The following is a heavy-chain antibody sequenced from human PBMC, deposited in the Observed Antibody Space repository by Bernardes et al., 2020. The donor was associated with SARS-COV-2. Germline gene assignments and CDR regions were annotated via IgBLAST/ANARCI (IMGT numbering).Heavy chain of an antibody. Sequence: ASVKVSCKASGYTFTSYDINWVRQATGQGLEWMGWMNPNSGNTGYAQKFQGRVTMTRNTSISTAYMELSSLRSEDTAVYYCARGRVIATGGTGLNWFDPWGQGTLVTVSS. V-gene: IGHV1-8*01. CDR2: MNPNSGNT. D-gene: IGHD6-13*01. CDR3: ARGRVIATGGTGLNWFDP. CDR1: GYTFTSYD. J-gene: IGHJ5*02.